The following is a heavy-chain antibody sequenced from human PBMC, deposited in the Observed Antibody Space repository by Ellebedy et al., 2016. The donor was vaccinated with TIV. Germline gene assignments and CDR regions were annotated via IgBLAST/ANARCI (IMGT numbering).Heavy chain of an antibody. CDR1: GFTFSSYS. CDR3: ARVWIEMVRGVIINLGYGMDV. D-gene: IGHD3-10*01. V-gene: IGHV3-21*01. J-gene: IGHJ6*02. CDR2: ISSSSSYI. Sequence: PGGSLRLSCAASGFTFSSYSMNWVRQAPGKGLEWVSSISSSSSYIYYADSVKGRFTISRDNAKNSLYLQMNSLRAEDTAVYYCARVWIEMVRGVIINLGYGMDVWGQGTTVTVSS.